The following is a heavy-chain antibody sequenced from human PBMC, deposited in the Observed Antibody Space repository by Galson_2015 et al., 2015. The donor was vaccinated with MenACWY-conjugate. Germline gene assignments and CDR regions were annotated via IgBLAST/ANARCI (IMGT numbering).Heavy chain of an antibody. CDR3: ARDLGFCSGGTCYSVYDS. Sequence: SLRLSCAASGFTFNNYWMNWVRQAPGKGLEWVASIKEDGSDRYYVDSVKGRFTFSRDNAQNSLYLQMNSLRADDTAVYYCARDLGFCSGGTCYSVYDSWGQGTLVTVSS. J-gene: IGHJ4*02. D-gene: IGHD2-15*01. V-gene: IGHV3-7*03. CDR1: GFTFNNYW. CDR2: IKEDGSDR.